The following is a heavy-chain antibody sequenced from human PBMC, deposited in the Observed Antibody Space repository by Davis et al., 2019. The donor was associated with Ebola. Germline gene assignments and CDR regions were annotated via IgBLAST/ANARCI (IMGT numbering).Heavy chain of an antibody. CDR2: ISGSGGST. CDR1: GFTFSSYA. D-gene: IGHD2-2*01. V-gene: IGHV3-23*01. CDR3: AKPDCSSTSCRGDAFDI. Sequence: GSLRLSCAASGFTFSSYAMSWVRQAPGKGLEWVSAISGSGGSTYYADSVKGRFTISRDNSKNTLYLQMNSLRAEDTAVYYCAKPDCSSTSCRGDAFDIWGQGTMVTVSS. J-gene: IGHJ3*02.